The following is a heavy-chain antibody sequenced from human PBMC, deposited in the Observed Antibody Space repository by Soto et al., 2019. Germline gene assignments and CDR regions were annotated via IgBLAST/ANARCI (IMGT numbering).Heavy chain of an antibody. V-gene: IGHV4-59*08. CDR1: GGSISSYF. J-gene: IGHJ6*02. CDR3: ARHVPYCSDTSHCAYGMDV. D-gene: IGHD2-2*01. Sequence: QVQLQESGPGLVKPSETLSLTCTVSGGSISSYFWSWIRQPPGKGLEWIGYIYYSGSTNYNPSLKRRVTISVDTSQNQSSLKLSSVTAADTAVYYCARHVPYCSDTSHCAYGMDVWGQGTTVTVSS. CDR2: IYYSGST.